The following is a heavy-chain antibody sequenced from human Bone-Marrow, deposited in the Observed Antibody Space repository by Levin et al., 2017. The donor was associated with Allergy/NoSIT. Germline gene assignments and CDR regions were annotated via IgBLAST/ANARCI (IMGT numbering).Heavy chain of an antibody. D-gene: IGHD4-23*01. V-gene: IGHV3-66*01. CDR2: IYSGGDT. CDR3: ARDGPGTATGNQ. J-gene: IGHJ4*02. CDR1: GFTVSRYY. Sequence: GESLKISCAASGFTVSRYYMSWVRQAPGKGLEWVSLIYSGGDTQYADSVKGRFTISRDNSKNTPYLQMNSLRVDDTAVYYCARDGPGTATGNQWGQGTLVTVSS.